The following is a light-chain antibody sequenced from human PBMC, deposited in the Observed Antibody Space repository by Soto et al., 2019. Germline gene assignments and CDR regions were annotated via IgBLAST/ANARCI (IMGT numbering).Light chain of an antibody. CDR2: GAS. V-gene: IGKV3-20*01. CDR3: QQYDSSPWT. CDR1: QSVSSSF. Sequence: EIVLTQSPGTLSLSPGERATLSCRASQSVSSSFLAWYQQKPGQATMLLIYGASSRATGIPERFSGGGSGTDFTLTTSRLEAAEFVVYYCQQYDSSPWTFGQGTKVEIK. J-gene: IGKJ1*01.